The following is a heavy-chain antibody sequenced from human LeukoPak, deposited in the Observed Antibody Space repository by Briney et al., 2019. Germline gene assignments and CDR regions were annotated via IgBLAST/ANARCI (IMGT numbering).Heavy chain of an antibody. J-gene: IGHJ4*02. D-gene: IGHD2-15*01. Sequence: SETRSLTCTVSGGSISSSSYYWGWIRQPPGKGLEWIGSIYYSGSTYYNPSLKSRVTISVDTSKNQFSLKLSSVTAADTAVYYCARHSLGYCSGGSCYSGSGWLYYFDYWGQGTLVTVSS. CDR2: IYYSGST. V-gene: IGHV4-39*01. CDR3: ARHSLGYCSGGSCYSGSGWLYYFDY. CDR1: GGSISSSSYY.